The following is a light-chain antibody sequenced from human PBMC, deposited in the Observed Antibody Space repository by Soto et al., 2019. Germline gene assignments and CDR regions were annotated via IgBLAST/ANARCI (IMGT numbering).Light chain of an antibody. V-gene: IGLV1-44*01. CDR1: ISNVGSYT. CDR3: AAWDDSLNGYV. Sequence: QSVLTQPASSSGTPGQRVTISCSGSISNVGSYTVNWYQQLPVTAPKLLIYGNNQRPSGVPYRFSGSKSGTSASLAISGLQSEDEADYYCAAWDDSLNGYVFGTGTKVTVL. J-gene: IGLJ1*01. CDR2: GNN.